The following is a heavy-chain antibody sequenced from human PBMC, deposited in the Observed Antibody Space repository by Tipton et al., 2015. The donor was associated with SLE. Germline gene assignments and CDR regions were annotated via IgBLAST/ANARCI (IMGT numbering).Heavy chain of an antibody. J-gene: IGHJ4*02. CDR3: ARDRFSVAERDLGN. V-gene: IGHV3-7*01. D-gene: IGHD2/OR15-2a*01. CDR2: INQDENVQ. CDR1: GFSLSHYW. Sequence: SLRLSCAASGFSLSHYWMTWVRQAPGKGLEWVANINQDENVQNYVDSVRGRFTISRDNTKNSLYLQMSSLRAEDTAVYYCARDRFSVAERDLGNWGQGTLVTVSS.